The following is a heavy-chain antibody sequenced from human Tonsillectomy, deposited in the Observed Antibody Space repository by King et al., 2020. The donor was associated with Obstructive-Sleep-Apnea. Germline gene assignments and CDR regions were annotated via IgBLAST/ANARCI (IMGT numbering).Heavy chain of an antibody. CDR2: TYYTGTT. CDR1: GGSIGSNSYY. V-gene: IGHV4-39*07. D-gene: IGHD3-22*01. CDR3: ASESLYYYDSSGYYYRTPDY. Sequence: QVQLQESGPGLVKPSETLSLTCTVSGGSIGSNSYYWGWIRQPPGKGLEWIGNTYYTGTTYYNPSLKGRVTTSVDTSKNKFSLILTSVTAADTAVYYCASESLYYYDSSGYYYRTPDYWGQGTLVTVSS. J-gene: IGHJ4*02.